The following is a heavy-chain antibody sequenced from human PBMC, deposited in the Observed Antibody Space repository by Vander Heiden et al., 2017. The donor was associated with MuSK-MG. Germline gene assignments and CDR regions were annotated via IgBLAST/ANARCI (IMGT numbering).Heavy chain of an antibody. J-gene: IGHJ1*01. V-gene: IGHV1-69*06. CDR1: GGTFSSYA. CDR2: IIPIFGTA. CDR3: ARGGVGCWSGGRCYARLYFQH. D-gene: IGHD2-15*01. Sequence: QVQLVQSGAEVKTPGSSVKVSCKASGGTFSSYALSWVRQAPGQGREWMGGIIPIFGTATYAQKFQGRVSITADKSTSTAYRELSSLRSEDTAVYYCARGGVGCWSGGRCYARLYFQHWCQGT.